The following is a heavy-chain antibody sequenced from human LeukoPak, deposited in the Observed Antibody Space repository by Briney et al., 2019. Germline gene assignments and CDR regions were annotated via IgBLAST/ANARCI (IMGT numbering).Heavy chain of an antibody. V-gene: IGHV1-2*02. D-gene: IGHD3-9*01. CDR3: ARNSGFGYYDILTGNTLGY. J-gene: IGHJ4*02. Sequence: ASVKVSCKASGYTFTGYYMHWVRQAPGQGLEWMGWINPNSGGTNYAQKFQGRVTMTRDTSISTAYMELSRLRSDDTAVYYCARNSGFGYYDILTGNTLGYWGQGTLVTVSS. CDR2: INPNSGGT. CDR1: GYTFTGYY.